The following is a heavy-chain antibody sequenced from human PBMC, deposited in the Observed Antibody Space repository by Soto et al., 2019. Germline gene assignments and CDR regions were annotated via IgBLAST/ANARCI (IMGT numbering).Heavy chain of an antibody. CDR3: ARVEGYCSGGSCYDDGDDAFDI. CDR2: IYYSGST. D-gene: IGHD2-15*01. V-gene: IGHV4-31*03. J-gene: IGHJ3*02. Sequence: QVQLQESGPGLVKPSQTLSLTCTVSGGSISSGGYYWSWIRQHPGKGLEWIGYIYYSGSTYYNPSLKSRVTISVDTSKNQFSLKLSSVTAADTAVYYCARVEGYCSGGSCYDDGDDAFDIWGQGTMVTVSS. CDR1: GGSISSGGYY.